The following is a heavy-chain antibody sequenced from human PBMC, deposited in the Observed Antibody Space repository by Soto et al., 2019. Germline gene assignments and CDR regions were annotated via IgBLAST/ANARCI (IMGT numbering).Heavy chain of an antibody. Sequence: EVQLLESGGGLVQAGGSLRLSCAASGFTFSNYGMSWVRQAPGKGLEWVSAISGSGGDTYHADSVKGRFTISRDNSKNTLYLEMKSLRAEDTAVYYCARDRALLGSGWASFDVWGRGTLVSVSS. V-gene: IGHV3-23*01. J-gene: IGHJ4*02. CDR3: ARDRALLGSGWASFDV. CDR2: ISGSGGDT. D-gene: IGHD6-19*01. CDR1: GFTFSNYG.